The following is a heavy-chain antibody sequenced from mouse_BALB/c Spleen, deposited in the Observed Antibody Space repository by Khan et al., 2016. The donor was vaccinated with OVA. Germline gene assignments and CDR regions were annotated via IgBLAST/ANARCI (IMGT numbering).Heavy chain of an antibody. Sequence: QVQLKESGPGLVAPSQSLSITCTVSGFPLSRYSVHWIRQPPGKGLEWLGMIWAGGSTDYNSALKSRLTINKDNSKSQVFLEMNSLQTDDTAIYHCVRNRAGGSYWFFDVWGAGTTVTVSS. D-gene: IGHD3-3*01. CDR1: GFPLSRYS. V-gene: IGHV2-6-4*01. CDR2: IWAGGST. J-gene: IGHJ1*01. CDR3: VRNRAGGSYWFFDV.